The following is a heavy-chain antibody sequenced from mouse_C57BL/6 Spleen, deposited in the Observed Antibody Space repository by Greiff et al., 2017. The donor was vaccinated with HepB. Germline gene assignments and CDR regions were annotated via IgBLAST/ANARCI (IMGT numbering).Heavy chain of an antibody. CDR2: ISSGSSTI. CDR3: ATYYGYDEGFAY. V-gene: IGHV5-17*01. J-gene: IGHJ3*01. D-gene: IGHD2-2*01. CDR1: GFTFSDYG. Sequence: EVKLMESGGGLVKPGGSLKLSCAASGFTFSDYGMHWVRQAPEKGLEWVAYISSGSSTIYYADTVKGRFTISRDNAKNTLFLQMTSLRSEDTAMYYCATYYGYDEGFAYWGQGTLVTVSA.